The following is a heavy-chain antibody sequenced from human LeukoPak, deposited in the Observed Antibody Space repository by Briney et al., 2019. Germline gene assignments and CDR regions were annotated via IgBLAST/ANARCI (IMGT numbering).Heavy chain of an antibody. Sequence: GASVKVSCKASGYTFTGHYMHWVRQAPGQGLEWMGWINPNSGGTNYAQKFQGRVTMTRDTSISTAYMELSRLRSDDTAVYYCARGGYSYGPIIYYYYMDVWGKGTTVTVSS. D-gene: IGHD5-18*01. CDR1: GYTFTGHY. CDR3: ARGGYSYGPIIYYYYMDV. CDR2: INPNSGGT. V-gene: IGHV1-2*02. J-gene: IGHJ6*03.